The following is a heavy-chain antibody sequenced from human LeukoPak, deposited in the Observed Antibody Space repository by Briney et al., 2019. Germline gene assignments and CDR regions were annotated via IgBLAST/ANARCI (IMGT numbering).Heavy chain of an antibody. J-gene: IGHJ4*02. CDR1: GFTFTNSW. D-gene: IGHD1-26*01. CDR2: IKQDGSTK. Sequence: GGSLRLSCAASGFTFTNSWMAWVRQAPGKGLEWVANIKQDGSTKHYADSLKGRFTISRDNPENSLYLQINSMRVDDTAVYYSARDTDGSLDYWGQGILVTVAS. V-gene: IGHV3-7*01. CDR3: ARDTDGSLDY.